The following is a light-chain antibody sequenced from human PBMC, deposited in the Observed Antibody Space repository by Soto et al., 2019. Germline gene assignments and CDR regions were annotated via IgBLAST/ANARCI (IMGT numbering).Light chain of an antibody. Sequence: DIQMTQSPSTLSASVGDRVTITCRASQSISSWLAWYQQKPGKAPKLLIYDASSLESGVPSRFSGSGSGTEFTLTISILQHDDFSNYYCQQYNSYSYTFGKGTKLEIK. CDR1: QSISSW. CDR2: DAS. CDR3: QQYNSYSYT. J-gene: IGKJ2*01. V-gene: IGKV1-5*01.